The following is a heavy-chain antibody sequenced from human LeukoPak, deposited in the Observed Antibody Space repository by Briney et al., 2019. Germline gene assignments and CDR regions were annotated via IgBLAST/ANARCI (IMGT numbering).Heavy chain of an antibody. D-gene: IGHD3-10*01. Sequence: ASVKVSCKASGYTFTGYYMHWVRQAPGQGLEWMGCINPNSGGTNYAQKFQGRVTMTRDTSISTAYMELSRLRSDDTAVYYCARGGFGSGTKYNYGMDVWGQGTTVTVSS. V-gene: IGHV1-2*02. CDR2: INPNSGGT. J-gene: IGHJ6*02. CDR3: ARGGFGSGTKYNYGMDV. CDR1: GYTFTGYY.